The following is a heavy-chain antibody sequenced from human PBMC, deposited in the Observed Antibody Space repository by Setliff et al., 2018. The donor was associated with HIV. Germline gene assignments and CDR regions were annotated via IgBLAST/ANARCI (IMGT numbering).Heavy chain of an antibody. J-gene: IGHJ6*03. CDR1: GVSISSGSYY. Sequence: SEPLSLICTVSGVSISSGSYYWSWIRQSAGKGLEWIGRIYTSGSTNDNPSLKSRITISVDTSNNQFSLRLSSVTAADTAVYYCARDKGYYYMDVWGKGITVTVS. V-gene: IGHV4-61*02. CDR2: IYTSGST. CDR3: ARDKGYYYMDV.